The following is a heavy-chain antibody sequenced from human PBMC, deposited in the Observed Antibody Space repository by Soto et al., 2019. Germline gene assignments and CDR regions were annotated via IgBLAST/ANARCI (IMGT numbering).Heavy chain of an antibody. J-gene: IGHJ4*02. Sequence: GWSLKLSSAASRFTFGSYTMNLARQAPGKGLEWVSVISTDGSNKYYADSVKGRFTISRDNSKNTLYPQMNSLRAEDTAVYYCARSNFNYDFWSGYLVGEFDYWGQGTLVTVSS. CDR2: ISTDGSNK. V-gene: IGHV3-30*01. D-gene: IGHD3-3*01. CDR3: ARSNFNYDFWSGYLVGEFDY. CDR1: RFTFGSYT.